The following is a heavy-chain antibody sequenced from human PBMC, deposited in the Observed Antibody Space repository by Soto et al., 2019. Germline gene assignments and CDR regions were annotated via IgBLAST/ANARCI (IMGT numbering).Heavy chain of an antibody. CDR1: GDNVSSNDAG. V-gene: IGHV6-1*01. CDR2: TYYRSKWFN. Sequence: LSLTCAISGDNVSSNDAGWNWIRQSPSRGLEWLGRTYYRSKWFNVYAASVKGRIIVNPDTAKNQFSLQLNSVTPDDSALYYCARDVGPTNFDTWGQGTLVTVSS. D-gene: IGHD1-26*01. CDR3: ARDVGPTNFDT. J-gene: IGHJ4*02.